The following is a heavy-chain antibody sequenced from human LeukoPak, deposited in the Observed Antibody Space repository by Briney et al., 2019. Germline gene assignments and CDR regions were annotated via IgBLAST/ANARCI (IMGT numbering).Heavy chain of an antibody. CDR1: GYTFTSYY. D-gene: IGHD6-13*01. Sequence: ASVKVSGKASGYTFTSYYMHWVRQAPGQGLEXXXXINPSGGSTSYAQKFQGRVTMTRDTSTSTVYMELSSLRSEDTAVYYCARELAAAGTYYFDYWGQGTLVTVSS. J-gene: IGHJ4*02. CDR3: ARELAAAGTYYFDY. CDR2: INPSGGST. V-gene: IGHV1-46*01.